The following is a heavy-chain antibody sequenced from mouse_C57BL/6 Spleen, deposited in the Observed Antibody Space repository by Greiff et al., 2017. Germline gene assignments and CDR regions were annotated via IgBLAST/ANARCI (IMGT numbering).Heavy chain of an antibody. Sequence: VQRVESGAELVKPGASVKISCKASGYAFSSYWMNWVKQRPGKGLEWIGQIYPGDGDTNYNGKFKGKATLTADKSSSTAYMQLSSLTSEDSAVYFCARSYYGSSQFDYWGQGTTLTVSS. D-gene: IGHD1-1*01. J-gene: IGHJ2*01. CDR2: IYPGDGDT. CDR3: ARSYYGSSQFDY. V-gene: IGHV1-80*01. CDR1: GYAFSSYW.